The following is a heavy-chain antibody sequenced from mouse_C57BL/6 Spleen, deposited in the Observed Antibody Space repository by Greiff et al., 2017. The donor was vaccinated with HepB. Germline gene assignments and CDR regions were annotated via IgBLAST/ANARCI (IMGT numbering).Heavy chain of an antibody. CDR3: ARGRIYYDYGFYFDY. Sequence: QVQLQQPGTELVKPGASVKLSCKASGYTFTSYWMHWVKQRPGQGLEWIGNINPSNGGTNYNEKFKSKATLTVDKPSSTAYMQLSSLTSEDSAVYYCARGRIYYDYGFYFDYWGQGTTLTVSS. J-gene: IGHJ2*01. CDR1: GYTFTSYW. D-gene: IGHD2-4*01. CDR2: INPSNGGT. V-gene: IGHV1-53*01.